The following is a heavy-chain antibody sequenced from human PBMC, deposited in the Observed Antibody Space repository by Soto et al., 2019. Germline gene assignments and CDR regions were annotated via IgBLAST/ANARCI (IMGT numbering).Heavy chain of an antibody. CDR1: DYTFTNYG. V-gene: IGHV1-18*01. D-gene: IGHD6-13*01. Sequence: QVQVVQSGAEVKKPGASVKVSCRAADYTFTNYGISWVRQAPGQGLEWMGWISAYNGSPNDARKFQGRVTMTKITSTSTDYMEMRSLRSDDTAVYYCASGGDSSSWYFVSWDEGTLVTVSS. J-gene: IGHJ4*02. CDR3: ASGGDSSSWYFVS. CDR2: ISAYNGSP.